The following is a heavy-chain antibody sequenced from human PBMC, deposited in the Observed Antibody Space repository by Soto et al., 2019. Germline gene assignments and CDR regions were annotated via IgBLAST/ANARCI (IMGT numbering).Heavy chain of an antibody. V-gene: IGHV1-69*13. Sequence: SVKVSCKASGGTFSSYAISWVRQAPGQGLEWVGGIIPIFGTANYAQKFQGRVTITADESTSTAYMELSSLRSEDTAVYYCARDAYYYDSSGPRAAFDIWGQGTMVTVSS. CDR1: GGTFSSYA. CDR2: IIPIFGTA. D-gene: IGHD3-22*01. J-gene: IGHJ3*02. CDR3: ARDAYYYDSSGPRAAFDI.